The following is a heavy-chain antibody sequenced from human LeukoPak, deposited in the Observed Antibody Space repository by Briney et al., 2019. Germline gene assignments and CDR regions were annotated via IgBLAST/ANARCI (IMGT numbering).Heavy chain of an antibody. D-gene: IGHD6-19*01. CDR1: GGSISSGGYY. CDR2: IYFSGST. V-gene: IGHV4-31*02. J-gene: IGHJ4*02. CDR3: AGRDLAVAGMRTVDY. Sequence: SQTLSLTCTVSGGSISSGGYYWNWIRQHPGKGLEWIGYIYFSGSTYYNPSLKSRVTISVDTSKNQFSLKLSSVTAADTAVYYCAGRDLAVAGMRTVDYWGQGTLVTVSS.